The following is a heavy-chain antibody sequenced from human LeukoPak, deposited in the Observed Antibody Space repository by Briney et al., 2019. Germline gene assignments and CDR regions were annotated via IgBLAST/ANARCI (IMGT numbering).Heavy chain of an antibody. CDR2: ISYDGNTY. D-gene: IGHD6-13*01. CDR1: GFTFNNYG. Sequence: GGSLRLSCAASGFTFNNYGMHWVRQAPGEGLEWVAVISYDGNTYYYADSVKGRFTISRDNSKNTLYLQMNSLRAEDTAVYYCAKRSSTGSGWYSIDYWGQGTLVTVSS. CDR3: AKRSSTGSGWYSIDY. V-gene: IGHV3-30*18. J-gene: IGHJ4*02.